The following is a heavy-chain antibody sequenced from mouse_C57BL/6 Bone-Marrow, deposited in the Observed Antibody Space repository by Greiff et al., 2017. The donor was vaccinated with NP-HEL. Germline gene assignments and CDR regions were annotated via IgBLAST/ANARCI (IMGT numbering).Heavy chain of an antibody. CDR2: IRLKSDNYAS. CDR1: GFTFSNYW. D-gene: IGHD1-1*01. V-gene: IGHV6-3*01. CDR3: KGGVD. J-gene: IGHJ1*03. Sequence: EVQRVESGGGLVQPGGSMKLSCVASGFTFSNYWMNWVRQSPEKGLEWVAQIRLKSDNYASHYAESVKGRFTISRDDSKSSVYLQMNDLRAEDTGIYYCKGGVDWGTGTTVTVSS.